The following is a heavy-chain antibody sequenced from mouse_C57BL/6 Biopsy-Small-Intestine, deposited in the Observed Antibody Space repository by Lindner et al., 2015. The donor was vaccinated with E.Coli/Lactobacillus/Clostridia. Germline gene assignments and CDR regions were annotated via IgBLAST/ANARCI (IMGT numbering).Heavy chain of an antibody. CDR2: ILPGSGST. CDR3: AREFITTVVYYFDY. Sequence: VQLQESGPELVKPGASVKISCKATGYTFTGYWIEWVKQRPGHGLEWIGEILPGSGSTNYNEKFKDKATLTADKSSNTAYLQLSSLTSEDTAVYYCAREFITTVVYYFDYLGQGTTLTVSS. J-gene: IGHJ2*01. D-gene: IGHD1-1*01. CDR1: GYTFTGYW. V-gene: IGHV1-9*01.